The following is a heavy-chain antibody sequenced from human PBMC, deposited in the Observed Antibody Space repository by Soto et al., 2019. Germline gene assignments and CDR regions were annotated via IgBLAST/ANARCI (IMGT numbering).Heavy chain of an antibody. CDR2: ISYDGSNK. J-gene: IGHJ6*03. V-gene: IGHV3-30*18. CDR1: GFTFSSYG. Sequence: QVQLVESGGGVVQPGRSLRLSCVASGFTFSSYGMHWVRQAPGKGLERVAVISYDGSNKYYADSVKGRFTISRDNSKNKQYLQMNSMRAEETAVYYCEKGLFEWYYYYYFYMDVWGKGTTVTVSS. CDR3: EKGLFEWYYYYYFYMDV. D-gene: IGHD3-3*01.